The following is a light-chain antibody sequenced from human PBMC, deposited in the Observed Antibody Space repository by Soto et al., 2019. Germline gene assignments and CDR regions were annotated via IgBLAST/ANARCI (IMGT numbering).Light chain of an antibody. CDR2: DAS. CDR1: QSVSTN. V-gene: IGKV3D-15*01. J-gene: IGKJ1*01. CDR3: QQYSNWPPWT. Sequence: EIVMTQSPATLSVSPGERATLSCRASQSVSTNLAWYQQKPGQAPRLLIYDASTRATGIPDRFSGSGSGTEFTLTISSLQSEDFAVYYCQQYSNWPPWTFGQGTKVDIK.